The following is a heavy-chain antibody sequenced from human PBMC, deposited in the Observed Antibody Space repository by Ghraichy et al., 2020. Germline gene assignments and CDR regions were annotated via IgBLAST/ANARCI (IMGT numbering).Heavy chain of an antibody. CDR3: ARDYGRPVACSGGDCYNSYFDP. V-gene: IGHV3-7*03. CDR2: IKGDGSVK. D-gene: IGHD2-15*01. J-gene: IGHJ5*02. Sequence: VGSLRLSCAASGFTFSRHWMSWVRQAPGKGLEWVANIKGDGSVKSYVDSVRGRFTISRDNAENSLYLQMNSLRAEDTAVYYCARDYGRPVACSGGDCYNSYFDPWGQGALVTVSS. CDR1: GFTFSRHW.